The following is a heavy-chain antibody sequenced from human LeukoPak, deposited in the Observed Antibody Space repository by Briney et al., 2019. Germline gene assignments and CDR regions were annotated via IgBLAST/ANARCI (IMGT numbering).Heavy chain of an antibody. J-gene: IGHJ4*02. CDR2: IYYSGST. CDR1: GGSISSHY. Sequence: PSETLSLTCTVSGGSISSHYWSWIRQPPGKGLEWIGYIYYSGSTNYNPSLKSRVTISVDTSKNQSSLKLSSVTAADTAVYYCARGRSGTFDYWGQGTLVTVSS. CDR3: ARGRSGTFDY. V-gene: IGHV4-59*11. D-gene: IGHD1-1*01.